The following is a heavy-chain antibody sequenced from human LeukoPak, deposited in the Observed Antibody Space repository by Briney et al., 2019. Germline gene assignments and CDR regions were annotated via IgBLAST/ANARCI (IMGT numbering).Heavy chain of an antibody. CDR2: IYYSGST. CDR1: GASFSNYY. CDR3: ARGVRGVMSWFDP. Sequence: SETLSLTCTVSGASFSNYYWSWIRQPPGKGLEWIGYIYYSGSTNYNPSLKSRVTISVDTSKTQFSLKLSSVTAADTAVYYCARGVRGVMSWFDPWGQGTLVTVSS. J-gene: IGHJ5*02. V-gene: IGHV4-59*01. D-gene: IGHD3-10*01.